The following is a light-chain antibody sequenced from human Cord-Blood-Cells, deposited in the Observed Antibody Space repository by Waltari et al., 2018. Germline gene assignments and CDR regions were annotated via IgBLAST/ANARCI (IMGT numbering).Light chain of an antibody. Sequence: SYQLTQPPSLSVSPAQTARITCPGDALPKQYASWYQQKPGQAPVLVIYKDSERPSGIPERFSGSSSGTTVTLTISGVQAEDEADYYCQSADSSGTYVVFGGGTKLTVL. CDR1: ALPKQY. CDR2: KDS. V-gene: IGLV3-25*02. J-gene: IGLJ2*01. CDR3: QSADSSGTYVV.